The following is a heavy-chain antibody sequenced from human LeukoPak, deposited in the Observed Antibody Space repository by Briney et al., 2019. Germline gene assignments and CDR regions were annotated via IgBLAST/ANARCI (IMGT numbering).Heavy chain of an antibody. J-gene: IGHJ4*02. CDR1: GFTFSSYA. V-gene: IGHV3-23*01. Sequence: GGSLRLSCAASGFTFSSYAMSWVRQAPGKGLEWVSSISGSANSTFHADSVKGRLTISRDNSKSTLYLQMNSLRAEDTAVYYCAKGPHCSSTSCFVLGSFDCWGQGTLVTVSS. D-gene: IGHD2-2*01. CDR3: AKGPHCSSTSCFVLGSFDC. CDR2: ISGSANST.